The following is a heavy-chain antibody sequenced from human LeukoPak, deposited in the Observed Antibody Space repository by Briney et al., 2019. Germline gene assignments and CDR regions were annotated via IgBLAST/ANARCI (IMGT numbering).Heavy chain of an antibody. CDR2: IYTSGST. CDR1: GGSISSGSYY. Sequence: SQTLSLTCTVSGGSISSGSYYWSWIRQPAGKGLEWIGRIYTSGSTNYNPSLKSRVTISVDTSKNQSSLKLSSVTAADTAVYYCARSGKWADYWGXXTLVTVSS. CDR3: ARSGKWADY. D-gene: IGHD1-1*01. J-gene: IGHJ4*02. V-gene: IGHV4-61*02.